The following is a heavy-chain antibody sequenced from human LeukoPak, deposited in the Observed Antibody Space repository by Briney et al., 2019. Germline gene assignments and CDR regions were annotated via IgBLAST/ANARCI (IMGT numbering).Heavy chain of an antibody. D-gene: IGHD2/OR15-2a*01. CDR3: ARGGLSIMGY. V-gene: IGHV3-48*01. J-gene: IGHJ4*02. CDR1: GITFSSYS. CDR2: ISSSGSTK. Sequence: PGGSLRLSCRASGITFSSYSMNWVRQAPGKGLEWVSYISSSGSTKYYADSVKGRFTISRDNARNSLYLQMNSLRAEDTAVYFCARGGLSIMGYWGQGTLVTVSS.